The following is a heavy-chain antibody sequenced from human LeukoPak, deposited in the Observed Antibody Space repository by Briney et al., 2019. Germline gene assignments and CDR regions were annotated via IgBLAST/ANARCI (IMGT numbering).Heavy chain of an antibody. CDR1: GGSISSGGYY. CDR3: ARDDNSIAMIYPGAFDI. CDR2: IYYSGST. D-gene: IGHD3-22*01. V-gene: IGHV4-31*03. Sequence: SQTLSLTCTVSGGSISSGGYYWSWIRQHPGKGLEWIGYIYYSGSTYYNPSLKSRVTISVDTSKNQFSLKLSSVTAADTAVYYCARDDNSIAMIYPGAFDIWGQGAMVTVSS. J-gene: IGHJ3*02.